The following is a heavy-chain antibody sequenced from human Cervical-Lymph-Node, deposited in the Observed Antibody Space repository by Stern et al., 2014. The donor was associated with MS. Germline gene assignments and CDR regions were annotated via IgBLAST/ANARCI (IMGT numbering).Heavy chain of an antibody. J-gene: IGHJ3*02. Sequence: QVQLQESGSGLVKPSQTLSLTCAVSGGSISSGGYSWSWIRQPPGKGLEWIGYIYHSGSNYYNPSLKSRVTISVDRSKTQFSLKLNSVTAADTAVYYCARSSTVTPNAFDIWGQGTMVTVSS. CDR3: ARSSTVTPNAFDI. CDR1: GGSISSGGYS. V-gene: IGHV4-30-2*01. CDR2: IYHSGSN. D-gene: IGHD4-17*01.